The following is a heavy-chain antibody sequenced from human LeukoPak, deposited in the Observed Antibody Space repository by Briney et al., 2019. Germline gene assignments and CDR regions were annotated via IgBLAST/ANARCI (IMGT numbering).Heavy chain of an antibody. CDR2: MNPNSGNT. CDR3: ARGVLLWFGSGVY. J-gene: IGHJ4*02. V-gene: IGHV1-8*02. Sequence: ASVKVSCKASGYTFTSYGISWVRQATGQGLEWMGWMNPNSGNTGYAQKFQGRVTMTRNTSISTAYMELSSLRSEDTAVYYCARGVLLWFGSGVYWGQGTLVTVSS. D-gene: IGHD3-10*01. CDR1: GYTFTSYG.